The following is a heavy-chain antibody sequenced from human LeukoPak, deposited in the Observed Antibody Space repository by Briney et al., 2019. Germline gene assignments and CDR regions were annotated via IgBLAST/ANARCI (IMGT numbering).Heavy chain of an antibody. Sequence: ASVKVSCKASGYTFTSYGISWVRQAPGQGLEWMGWISAYNGNTNYAQKLQGRVTMTTDTSTSTAYMELRSLRSDDTAVYYCARVSLGLVWELRDFDYWGQGTLVTVSS. V-gene: IGHV1-18*01. J-gene: IGHJ4*02. D-gene: IGHD1-26*01. CDR3: ARVSLGLVWELRDFDY. CDR1: GYTFTSYG. CDR2: ISAYNGNT.